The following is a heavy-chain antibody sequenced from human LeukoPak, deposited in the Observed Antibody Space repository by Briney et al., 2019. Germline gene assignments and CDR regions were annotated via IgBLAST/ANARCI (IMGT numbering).Heavy chain of an antibody. Sequence: GGSLRPSCAASGFTFSSYGMHWVRQAPGKGLEWVAFILNDGNFKYCADSVKGRCTISRDTSRNTVYLQMNTLRPEDTAVYYCARGLAARPMDHWGRGTLVTVPS. CDR1: GFTFSSYG. V-gene: IGHV3-30*03. CDR2: ILNDGNFK. D-gene: IGHD6-6*01. CDR3: ARGLAARPMDH. J-gene: IGHJ4*02.